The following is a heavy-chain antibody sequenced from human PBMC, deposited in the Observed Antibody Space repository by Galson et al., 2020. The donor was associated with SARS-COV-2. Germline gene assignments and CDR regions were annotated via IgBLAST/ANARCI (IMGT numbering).Heavy chain of an antibody. D-gene: IGHD2-2*02. CDR3: ARTGSGSYYTTAHY. CDR1: GYSIAEGYF. CDR2: KFHSGTT. V-gene: IGHV4-38-2*01. J-gene: IGHJ4*02. Sequence: SQTLSLTCGVSGYSIAEGYFWAWIRQPPGQGLEWVASKFHSGTTYYNPSLKSRAAISLDTSQNQVSLTLTSVTAADTAVYYCARTGSGSYYTTAHYGGQGTLVTVSS.